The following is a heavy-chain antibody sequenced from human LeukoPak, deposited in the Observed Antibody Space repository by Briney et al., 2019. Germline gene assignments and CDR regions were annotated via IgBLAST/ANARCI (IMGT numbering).Heavy chain of an antibody. CDR1: GGTFSSYA. CDR3: AGGIAAAGTDY. D-gene: IGHD6-13*01. V-gene: IGHV1-69*05. Sequence: ASVKVSCKASGGTFSSYAISWVRQAPGQGLEWMGRIIPIFGTANYAQRFQGRVTITTDESTSTAYMELSSLRSEDTAVCYCAGGIAAAGTDYWGQGTLVTVSS. J-gene: IGHJ4*02. CDR2: IIPIFGTA.